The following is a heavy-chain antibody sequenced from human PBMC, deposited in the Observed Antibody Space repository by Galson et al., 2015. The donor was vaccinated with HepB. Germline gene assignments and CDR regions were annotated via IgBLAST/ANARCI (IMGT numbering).Heavy chain of an antibody. CDR3: ARAYGGNPDDAFDI. D-gene: IGHD4-23*01. V-gene: IGHV3-48*02. CDR2: ISSSSSTI. CDR1: GFTFSSYS. J-gene: IGHJ3*02. Sequence: SLRLSCAASGFTFSSYSMNWVRQAPGKGLEWVSYISSSSSTIYYADSVKGRFTISRDNAKNSLYLQMNSLRDEDTAVYYCARAYGGNPDDAFDIWGQGTMVTVSS.